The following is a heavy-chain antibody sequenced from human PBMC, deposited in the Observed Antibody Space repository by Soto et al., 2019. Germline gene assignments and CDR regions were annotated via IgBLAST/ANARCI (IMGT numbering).Heavy chain of an antibody. J-gene: IGHJ4*02. V-gene: IGHV3-15*01. Sequence: EVQLVESGGGLVKPGGSLRLSCAASGFTFSNAWMSWVRQAPGKGLEWVGRIKSKTDGGTTDYAAPVKGRFTISRDDSKNTLYLQMNSLKTEDTAVYYCTTRPIPRSMVVTPEGDYWGQGTLVTVSS. D-gene: IGHD2-15*01. CDR1: GFTFSNAW. CDR3: TTRPIPRSMVVTPEGDY. CDR2: IKSKTDGGTT.